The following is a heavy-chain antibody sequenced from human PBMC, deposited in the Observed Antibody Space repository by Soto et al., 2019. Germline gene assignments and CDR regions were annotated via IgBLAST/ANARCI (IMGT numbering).Heavy chain of an antibody. CDR1: GYTITSYG. CDR2: ISVYTGYT. V-gene: IGHV1-18*04. Sequence: ASVKVSCKASGYTITSYGFTWVRQAPGQGLEWMGWISVYTGYTYYAQKLQGRVTMTTDTSTSIAYMELRSLRSDDTAVYYCARSVGLRNAMDVWGQGTTVTVSS. J-gene: IGHJ6*02. D-gene: IGHD4-17*01. CDR3: ARSVGLRNAMDV.